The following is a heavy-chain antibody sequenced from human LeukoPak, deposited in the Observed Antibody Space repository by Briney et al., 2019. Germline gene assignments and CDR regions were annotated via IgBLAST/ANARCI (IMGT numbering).Heavy chain of an antibody. CDR3: ARGMDAEAFQN. Sequence: GASVKVSCKTSGYRFTAYPLHWVRQAPGQGLEWLGWMNPHSGETNNAQKFQGRVTMTRDTYISVAYMQLSSLRSDDTAVYYCARGMDAEAFQNWGQGTLVTVSS. CDR1: GYRFTAYP. CDR2: MNPHSGET. D-gene: IGHD2-2*03. J-gene: IGHJ1*01. V-gene: IGHV1-2*02.